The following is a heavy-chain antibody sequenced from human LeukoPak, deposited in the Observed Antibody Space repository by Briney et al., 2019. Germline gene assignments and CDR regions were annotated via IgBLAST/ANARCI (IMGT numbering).Heavy chain of an antibody. Sequence: GGSLRLSCAASGFTFTTYWMAWVRQAPGRGLEWVANIKQDGSEKYYVDSVKGRFIISRDNANNSLSLQMNNLRAEDTAVYYCVKIARAVPVYWGQGTLVTVSS. CDR3: VKIARAVPVY. CDR1: GFTFTTYW. V-gene: IGHV3-7*01. D-gene: IGHD6-13*01. CDR2: IKQDGSEK. J-gene: IGHJ4*02.